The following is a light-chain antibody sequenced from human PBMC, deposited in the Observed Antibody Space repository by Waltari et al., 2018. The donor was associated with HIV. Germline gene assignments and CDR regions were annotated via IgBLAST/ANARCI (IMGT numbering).Light chain of an antibody. CDR2: GDS. CDR3: HAFDSSLSGWV. Sequence: VHWYQHLPGTAPKLLIYGDSNRPSGVPDRFSASRSGTSASLAITGLQAEDEGDYYCHAFDSSLSGWVFGGRTKLTVL. J-gene: IGLJ2*01. V-gene: IGLV1-40*01.